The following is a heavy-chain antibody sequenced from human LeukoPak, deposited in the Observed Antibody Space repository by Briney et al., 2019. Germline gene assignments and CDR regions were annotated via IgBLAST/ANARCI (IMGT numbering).Heavy chain of an antibody. CDR1: GFPFSSSA. V-gene: IGHV3-23*01. Sequence: GGALRLSCAASGFPFSSSAMSWVRQAPGRGLEGVSLISESGGSTNDADSVKGRFTISRDNSKNTLNFQMNSLRAEDTAVYYCARVHLDGLYYFDYWGQGTLVTVSS. CDR2: ISESGGST. J-gene: IGHJ4*02. CDR3: ARVHLDGLYYFDY. D-gene: IGHD3/OR15-3a*01.